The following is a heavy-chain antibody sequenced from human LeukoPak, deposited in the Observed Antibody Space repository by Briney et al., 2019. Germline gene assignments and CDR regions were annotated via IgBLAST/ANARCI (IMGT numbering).Heavy chain of an antibody. CDR2: IRQEGSEK. J-gene: IGHJ4*02. CDR1: GFTFSSYW. D-gene: IGHD1-14*01. CDR3: ATLTDHRYQN. V-gene: IGHV3-7*01. Sequence: GGSLRLSCAASGFTFSSYWMGWVRQAPGQGLEWVANIRQEGSEKNYADSVKGRFTISRDNAQNSLYLQMNSLRADDTAVYYCATLTDHRYQNWGQGILVTVSS.